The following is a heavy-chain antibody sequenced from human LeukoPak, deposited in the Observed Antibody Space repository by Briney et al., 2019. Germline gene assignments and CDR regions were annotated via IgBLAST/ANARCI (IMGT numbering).Heavy chain of an antibody. CDR1: GGTFSSYA. D-gene: IGHD6-13*01. CDR2: IIPILGIA. CDR3: ASVPYSSSWQNAFDI. Sequence: ASVKVSCKASGGTFSSYAISWVRQAPGQGLEWMGRIIPILGIANYAQKLQGRVTITADKSTSTAYMELSSLRSEDTAVYYCASVPYSSSWQNAFDIWGQGTMVTVSS. V-gene: IGHV1-69*04. J-gene: IGHJ3*02.